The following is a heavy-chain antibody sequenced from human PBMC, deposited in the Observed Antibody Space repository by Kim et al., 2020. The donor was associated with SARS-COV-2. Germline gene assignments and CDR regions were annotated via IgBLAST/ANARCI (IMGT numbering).Heavy chain of an antibody. Sequence: SETLSLTCTVSGGSISSSSYYWGGIRQPPGKGLEWIGSIYYSGSTYYNPSLKSRVTISVDTSKNQFSLKLSSVTAADTAVYYCAREDYYDSSGYYGTNRYFDYWGQGTLVTVSS. CDR2: IYYSGST. V-gene: IGHV4-39*07. CDR1: GGSISSSSYY. J-gene: IGHJ4*02. CDR3: AREDYYDSSGYYGTNRYFDY. D-gene: IGHD3-22*01.